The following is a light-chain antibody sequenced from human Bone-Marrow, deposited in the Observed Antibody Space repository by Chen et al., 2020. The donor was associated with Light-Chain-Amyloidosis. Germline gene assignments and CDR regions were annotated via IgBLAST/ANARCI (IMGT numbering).Light chain of an antibody. Sequence: SYELKQPPSVSVSPGPTASITCSGDKLGDKDVCWYQQKPGQSPVLVIYQDNKRPSGIPERLSGSNSGNTATLTISGTQTMDEADYYCQAWDTTSWVFGGGTTLTVL. J-gene: IGLJ3*02. CDR3: QAWDTTSWV. CDR1: KLGDKD. V-gene: IGLV3-1*01. CDR2: QDN.